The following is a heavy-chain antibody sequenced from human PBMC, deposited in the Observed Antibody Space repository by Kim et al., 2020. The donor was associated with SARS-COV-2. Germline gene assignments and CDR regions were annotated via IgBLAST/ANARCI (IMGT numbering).Heavy chain of an antibody. CDR1: GYTFNRFY. V-gene: IGHV1-46*02. D-gene: IGHD2-15*01. J-gene: IGHJ4*02. Sequence: ASVKVSCKTSGYTFNRFYIHWVRQAPGQGLEWMGIINPSGPGTTYAQKFQGRVTMTSDTSASTFYMELSSLTSEDTALYFCARRDCSGSSCYFVYWGQGTLVTVSS. CDR2: INPSGPGT. CDR3: ARRDCSGSSCYFVY.